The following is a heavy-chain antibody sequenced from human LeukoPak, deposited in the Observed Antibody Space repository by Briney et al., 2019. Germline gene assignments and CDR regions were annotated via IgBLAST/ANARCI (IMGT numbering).Heavy chain of an antibody. J-gene: IGHJ4*02. Sequence: SETLSLTCTVSGGSISSSSYYWGWIRQPPGKGLEWIGSIYYSGSTYYNPSLKGRVTISVDTSKNQFSLKLSSVTAADTAVYYCARQADYYDSSGYYGYFDYWGQGTLVTVSS. CDR3: ARQADYYDSSGYYGYFDY. CDR2: IYYSGST. CDR1: GGSISSSSYY. V-gene: IGHV4-39*07. D-gene: IGHD3-22*01.